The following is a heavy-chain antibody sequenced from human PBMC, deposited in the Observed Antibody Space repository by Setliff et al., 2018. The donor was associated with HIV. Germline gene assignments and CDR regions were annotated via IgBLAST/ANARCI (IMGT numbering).Heavy chain of an antibody. V-gene: IGHV4-34*01. Sequence: KTSETLSLTCAVYGGSFSGYYWSWIRQPPGKGLEWIGEINHSGSTNYNPPLKSRVTISVDTSKNQFSLKLSSVTAADTAVYYCARVDGYDFWSGYYTPHAFDIWGQGTMVTVSS. CDR3: ARVDGYDFWSGYYTPHAFDI. CDR2: INHSGST. CDR1: GGSFSGYY. D-gene: IGHD3-3*01. J-gene: IGHJ3*02.